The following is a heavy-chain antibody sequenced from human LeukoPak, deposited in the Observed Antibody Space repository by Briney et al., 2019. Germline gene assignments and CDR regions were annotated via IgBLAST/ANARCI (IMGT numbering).Heavy chain of an antibody. J-gene: IGHJ6*02. Sequence: GASVKVSCKASGYTFTSYYMHWVRQAPGQGLEWMGIINPSGGSTSYAQKFQDRVTMTRDTSTSTVYMELSSLRSEDTAVYYCASGYCGGDCYDYYYYGMDVWGQGTTVTVSS. D-gene: IGHD2-21*02. CDR1: GYTFTSYY. CDR3: ASGYCGGDCYDYYYYGMDV. CDR2: INPSGGST. V-gene: IGHV1-46*01.